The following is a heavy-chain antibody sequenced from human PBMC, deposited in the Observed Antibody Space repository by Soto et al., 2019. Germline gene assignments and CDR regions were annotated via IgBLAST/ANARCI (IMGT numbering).Heavy chain of an antibody. Sequence: QVQLVESGGGVVQPGGSLRLSCSDSGFTFSRYAMHWVRQAPGEGLDWVAVVSFDGSNEYYAESVRGRFTISRDTSKNTLDLQMNSRRPEDTAVYFCARPRMTTTTRYHGMDVWGRGTTVTVSS. J-gene: IGHJ6*02. D-gene: IGHD4-17*01. CDR1: GFTFSRYA. V-gene: IGHV3-30-3*01. CDR3: ARPRMTTTTRYHGMDV. CDR2: VSFDGSNE.